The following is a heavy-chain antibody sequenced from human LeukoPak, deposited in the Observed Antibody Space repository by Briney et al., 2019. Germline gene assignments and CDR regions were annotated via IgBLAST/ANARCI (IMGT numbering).Heavy chain of an antibody. CDR2: IYSGSST. CDR1: GFTASRNY. J-gene: IGHJ4*02. CDR3: ARTCVTGSSGQIDY. V-gene: IGHV3-66*01. Sequence: GGSLRLSCAASGFTASRNYMSWVRPAPGKGLEWVSVIYSGSSTYYADSVKGRFTISRDNSKNTLYLQMNSLRAEDTAVYYCARTCVTGSSGQIDYWGQGTLVTVSS. D-gene: IGHD6-19*01.